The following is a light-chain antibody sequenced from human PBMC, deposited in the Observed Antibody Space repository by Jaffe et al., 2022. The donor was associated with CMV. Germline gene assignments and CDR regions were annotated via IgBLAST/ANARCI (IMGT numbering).Light chain of an antibody. Sequence: AIRITQSPSSLSASTGDRVTITCRASQGISSYLAWYQQKPGKAPKLLIYAASTLQSGVPSRFSGSGSGTDFTLTISCLQSEDFATYYCQQYRTFGQGTKVEIK. CDR1: QGISSY. CDR2: AAS. V-gene: IGKV1-8*01. J-gene: IGKJ1*01. CDR3: QQYRT.